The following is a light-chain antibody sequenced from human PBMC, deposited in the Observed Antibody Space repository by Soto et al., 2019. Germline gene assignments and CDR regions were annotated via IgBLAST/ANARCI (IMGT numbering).Light chain of an antibody. CDR2: EVS. CDR1: SSDVGGYNY. J-gene: IGLJ1*01. V-gene: IGLV2-14*01. Sequence: QSALTQPASVSGSPGQSITISCTGTSSDVGGYNYVSWYQQHPGKAPKLMIYEVSNRPSGVSNRFSGSKSGNTASLTISGLQAEDEADYYCSSYTSSSTYNYVFGTGTNLTVL. CDR3: SSYTSSSTYNYV.